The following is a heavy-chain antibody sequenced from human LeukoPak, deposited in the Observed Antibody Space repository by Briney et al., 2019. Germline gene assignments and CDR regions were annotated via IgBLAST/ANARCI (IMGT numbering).Heavy chain of an antibody. Sequence: GGSLRLSCAASGFTFSSYSMNWVRQAPGKGLEWVSSISSSSSYIYYADSVKGRFTISRDNAKNSLCLQMNSLRAEDTAVYYCAREVVVPAAPDYWGQGTLVTVSS. CDR1: GFTFSSYS. J-gene: IGHJ4*02. CDR3: AREVVVPAAPDY. CDR2: ISSSSSYI. V-gene: IGHV3-21*01. D-gene: IGHD2-2*01.